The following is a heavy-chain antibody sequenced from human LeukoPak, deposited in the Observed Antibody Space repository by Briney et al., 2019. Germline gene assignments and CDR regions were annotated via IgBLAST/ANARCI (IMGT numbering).Heavy chain of an antibody. V-gene: IGHV1-3*01. CDR3: ARVDGGWSPLGDYYFDY. Sequence: AASVKVSCKASGYTFTSYAMHWVRQAPGQRLEWMGWINAGNGNTKYSQKFQGRVTITRDTSASTAYMELSSLRSEDTAVYYCARVDGGWSPLGDYYFDYWGQGTLVTVSS. CDR1: GYTFTSYA. J-gene: IGHJ4*02. D-gene: IGHD6-19*01. CDR2: INAGNGNT.